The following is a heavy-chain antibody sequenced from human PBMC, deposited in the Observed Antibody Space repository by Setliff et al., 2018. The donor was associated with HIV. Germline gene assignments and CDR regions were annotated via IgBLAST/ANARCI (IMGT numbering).Heavy chain of an antibody. CDR1: GGPISSYY. CDR3: ARANSIKGYSYGPDAFAI. CDR2: IFYSGST. D-gene: IGHD5-18*01. Sequence: SETLSLTCTVSGGPISSYYWSWIRQPPGRGPEWIGYIFYSGSTNYNPSLKSRVTISVDTSKNQFSLNLSSVTAADTAVYYCARANSIKGYSYGPDAFAIWGQGTLVTVSS. V-gene: IGHV4-59*01. J-gene: IGHJ3*02.